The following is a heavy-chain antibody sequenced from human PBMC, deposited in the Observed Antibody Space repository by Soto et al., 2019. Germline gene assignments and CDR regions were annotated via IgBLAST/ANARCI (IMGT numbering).Heavy chain of an antibody. CDR3: SRVDPGETSPFDH. V-gene: IGHV1-46*03. CDR2: INPFDGSR. Sequence: ASVKVSCKASGFTFTSYYIHWVRQAPGQGLEWMGWINPFDGSRMFAQSFQGRVTMTRDTSTSTVYMEVSSLRSEDTAVYYCSRVDPGETSPFDHWGQGTLVTVSS. D-gene: IGHD3-10*01. J-gene: IGHJ4*02. CDR1: GFTFTSYY.